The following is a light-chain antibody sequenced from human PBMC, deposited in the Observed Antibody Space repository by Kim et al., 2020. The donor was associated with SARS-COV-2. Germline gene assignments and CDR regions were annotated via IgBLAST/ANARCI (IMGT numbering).Light chain of an antibody. J-gene: IGKJ4*01. CDR2: GAS. CDR1: QSVSSN. Sequence: VSPGDRAPLSCRASQSVSSNLAWYQQKPGQAPRLLIYGASTRATGIPARFSGSGSGTEFTLTISSLQSEDFAVYYCQQYNNWPPLTFGGGTKVEI. CDR3: QQYNNWPPLT. V-gene: IGKV3-15*01.